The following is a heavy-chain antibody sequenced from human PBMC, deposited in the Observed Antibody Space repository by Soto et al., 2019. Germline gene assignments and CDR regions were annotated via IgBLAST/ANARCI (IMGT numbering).Heavy chain of an antibody. CDR3: ARDHGSRSSRGPGNYYGMDV. J-gene: IGHJ6*02. D-gene: IGHD6-6*01. Sequence: GGSLRLSCAASGFTFSSYAMHWVRQAPGKGLEWVAVISYDGSNKYYADSVKGRFTISRDNSKNTLYLQMNSLRAEDTAVYYCARDHGSRSSRGPGNYYGMDVWGQGTTVTVSS. CDR1: GFTFSSYA. V-gene: IGHV3-30-3*01. CDR2: ISYDGSNK.